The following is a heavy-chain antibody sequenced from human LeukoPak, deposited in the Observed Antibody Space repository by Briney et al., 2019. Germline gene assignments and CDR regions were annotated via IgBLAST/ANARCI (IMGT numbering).Heavy chain of an antibody. D-gene: IGHD1-26*01. J-gene: IGHJ6*03. CDR3: ARAGLWEPLGPAEYYYYYMDV. CDR1: GYTFTGYY. Sequence: ASVKVSCKASGYTFTGYYMHWVRQAPGQGLEWMGWINPNSGGTNYAQKFQGRVTMTRDTSISTAYMELSRLRSDDTAVYYCARAGLWEPLGPAEYYYYYMDVWGKGTTVTISS. V-gene: IGHV1-2*02. CDR2: INPNSGGT.